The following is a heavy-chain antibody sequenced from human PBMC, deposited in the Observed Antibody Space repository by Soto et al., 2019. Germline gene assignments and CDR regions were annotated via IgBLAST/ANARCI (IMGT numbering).Heavy chain of an antibody. J-gene: IGHJ4*02. V-gene: IGHV3-23*01. CDR3: AKDRALHSSSWYYFDY. D-gene: IGHD6-13*01. Sequence: PGGSLRLSCAASGFTFSSYAMSWVRQAPGKGLEWVSAISGSGGSTYYADSVKGRFTISRDNSKNTLYLQMNSLRAEDTAVYYCAKDRALHSSSWYYFDYWGQGTLVTVSS. CDR1: GFTFSSYA. CDR2: ISGSGGST.